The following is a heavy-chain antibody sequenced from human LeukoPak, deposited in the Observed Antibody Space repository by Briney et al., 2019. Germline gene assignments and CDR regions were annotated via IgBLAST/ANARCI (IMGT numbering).Heavy chain of an antibody. CDR3: AKRYYDSSVRGDNGMDV. CDR2: ISGSGGST. CDR1: GFTFSSYW. J-gene: IGHJ6*02. V-gene: IGHV3-23*01. D-gene: IGHD3-22*01. Sequence: PGGSLRLSCAASGFTFSSYWMSWVRQAPGKGLEWVSAISGSGGSTYYADSVKGRFTISRDNSKNTLYLQMNSLRAEDTAVYYCAKRYYDSSVRGDNGMDVWGQGTTVTVSS.